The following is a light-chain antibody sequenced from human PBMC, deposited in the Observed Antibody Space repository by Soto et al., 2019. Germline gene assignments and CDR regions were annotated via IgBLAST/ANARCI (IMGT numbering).Light chain of an antibody. V-gene: IGKV3-20*01. CDR2: GAS. Sequence: EIVLTQSPGTLSLSPGERATLSCRASQSVSSSYFAWYQQKPVQAPRLLIYGASSRATGIPDRFSGSGSGTDFTLTISRLEPEDFAVYYCQQYGSSPLTFGGGTKVEIK. J-gene: IGKJ4*01. CDR1: QSVSSSY. CDR3: QQYGSSPLT.